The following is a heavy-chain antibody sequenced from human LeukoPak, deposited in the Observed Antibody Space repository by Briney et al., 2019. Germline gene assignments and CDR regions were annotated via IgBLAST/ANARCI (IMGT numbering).Heavy chain of an antibody. CDR3: ARQEYCSSTSCPDQNWFDP. CDR2: IYTSGST. CDR1: GGSISSYY. V-gene: IGHV4-4*09. Sequence: SETLSLTCTVSGGSISSYYWSWIRQPPGKGLEWIGYIYTSGSTNYNPSLKSRVTISVDTSKNQFSLKLSSVTAAHTAVYYCARQEYCSSTSCPDQNWFDPWGQGTLVTVSS. J-gene: IGHJ5*02. D-gene: IGHD2-2*01.